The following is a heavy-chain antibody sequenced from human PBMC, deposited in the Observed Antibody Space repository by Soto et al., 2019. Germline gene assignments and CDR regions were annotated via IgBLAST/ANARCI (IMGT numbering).Heavy chain of an antibody. CDR2: ISSSGSTI. J-gene: IGHJ6*02. CDR3: ARSDSGYDSRYYYYGMDV. Sequence: GGSLRLSCAASGFTFSSYEMNWVRQAPGKGLEWVSYISSSGSTIYYADSVKGRFTISRDNAKNSLYLQMNSLRAEDTAVYYCARSDSGYDSRYYYYGMDVWGQGTTVTVSS. D-gene: IGHD5-12*01. CDR1: GFTFSSYE. V-gene: IGHV3-48*03.